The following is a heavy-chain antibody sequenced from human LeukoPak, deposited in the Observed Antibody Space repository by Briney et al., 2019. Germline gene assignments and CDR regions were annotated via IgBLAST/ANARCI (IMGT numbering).Heavy chain of an antibody. V-gene: IGHV1-2*02. J-gene: IGHJ1*01. D-gene: IGHD5-24*01. CDR3: ARLREMATGHFQH. CDR2: INPNSGAT. CDR1: GYTFTGYY. Sequence: ASVKVSCKASGYTFTGYYMHWVRQAPGQGLEWMGWINPNSGATNYAQKFQGRVTMTRGTSISTAYMELSRLRSDDTAVYYCARLREMATGHFQHWGQGTLVTVSS.